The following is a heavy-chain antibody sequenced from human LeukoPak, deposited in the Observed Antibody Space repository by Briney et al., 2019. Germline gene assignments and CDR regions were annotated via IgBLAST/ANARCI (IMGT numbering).Heavy chain of an antibody. V-gene: IGHV3-73*01. CDR3: ARGSAYYYGSGSSHDY. Sequence: PGGSLRLSCAASGFTFSGSAMHWVRQASGEGLEWVGRIRSKANSYATAYAASVKGRFTISRDDSKNTAYLQMNSLKTEDTAVYYCARGSAYYYGSGSSHDYWGQGTLVTVSS. J-gene: IGHJ4*02. D-gene: IGHD3-10*01. CDR2: IRSKANSYAT. CDR1: GFTFSGSA.